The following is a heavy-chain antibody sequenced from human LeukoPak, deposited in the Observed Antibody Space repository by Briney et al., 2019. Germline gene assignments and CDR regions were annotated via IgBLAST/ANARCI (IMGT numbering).Heavy chain of an antibody. J-gene: IGHJ4*02. D-gene: IGHD6-19*01. V-gene: IGHV3-48*01. Sequence: GGSLRLSCAASGFTFSSYSMNWVRQAPGKGLEWISYISGSTITINYADSVRGRLTISRDNAKNSLYLQMNSLRAEGTAVYYCARGPGSSGWYFFLDYWGQGTLVTVSS. CDR1: GFTFSSYS. CDR3: ARGPGSSGWYFFLDY. CDR2: ISGSTITI.